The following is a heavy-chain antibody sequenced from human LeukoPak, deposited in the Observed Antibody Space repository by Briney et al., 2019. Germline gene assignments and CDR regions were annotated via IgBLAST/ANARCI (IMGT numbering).Heavy chain of an antibody. Sequence: PSETLSLTCTVSGGSISSGGYYWSWIRQHPGKGLEWIGYIYYSGSTYYNPSLKSRVTISVDTSKNQFSLKLSSVTAADTAVYYCARRRDSKERDNYYYYYGMDVWGQGTTVTVSS. V-gene: IGHV4-31*03. CDR1: GGSISSGGYY. D-gene: IGHD5-24*01. J-gene: IGHJ6*02. CDR3: ARRRDSKERDNYYYYYGMDV. CDR2: IYYSGST.